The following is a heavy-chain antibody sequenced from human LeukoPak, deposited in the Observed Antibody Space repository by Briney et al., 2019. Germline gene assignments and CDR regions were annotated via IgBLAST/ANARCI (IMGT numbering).Heavy chain of an antibody. V-gene: IGHV3-73*01. CDR1: GFTFSGSA. CDR2: IRSKANSYAT. CDR3: STTLSYGMDV. J-gene: IGHJ6*02. Sequence: GGSLRLSCAASGFTFSGSAMHWVRQASGKGLEWVGRIRSKANSYATAYAASVKGRFTISRDDSKNTAYVQMNSLKTEDTAVYYCSTTLSYGMDVWGQGTTVTVSS.